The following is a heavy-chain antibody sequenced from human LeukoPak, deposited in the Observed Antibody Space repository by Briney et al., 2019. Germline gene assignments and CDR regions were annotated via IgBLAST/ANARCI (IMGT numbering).Heavy chain of an antibody. CDR2: IYHSGST. CDR1: GGSISSGGYS. J-gene: IGHJ4*02. V-gene: IGHV4-30-2*01. CDR3: ARAGYTCGLGY. D-gene: IGHD2-21*01. Sequence: SQTLSLTCAVSGGSISSGGYSWSWIRQPPGKGLEWIGYIYHSGSTYYNPSLKSRVAISVDRSKNQFSLKLSSMTAADAAVYYCARAGYTCGLGYWSQGTLVTVSS.